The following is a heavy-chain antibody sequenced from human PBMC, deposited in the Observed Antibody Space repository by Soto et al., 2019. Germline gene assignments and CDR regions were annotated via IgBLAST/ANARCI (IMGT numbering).Heavy chain of an antibody. J-gene: IGHJ4*02. CDR2: ISYDGSNK. V-gene: IGHV3-30*18. D-gene: IGHD6-19*01. Sequence: QVQLVESGGGVVQPGRSLRLSCAASGFTFSSYGMHWVRQAPGKGLEWVAVISYDGSNKYYADSVKGRFTISRDNSKNTLYLQMNGLRAEDTAVYYCAKDRFRIAVAAPFDYWGQGTLVTVSS. CDR1: GFTFSSYG. CDR3: AKDRFRIAVAAPFDY.